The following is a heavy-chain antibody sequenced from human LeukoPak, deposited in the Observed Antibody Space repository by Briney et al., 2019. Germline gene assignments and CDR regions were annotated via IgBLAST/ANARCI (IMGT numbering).Heavy chain of an antibody. CDR1: GFTFSSYA. CDR3: ARDGVRDKIGGYFQH. V-gene: IGHV3-30-3*01. J-gene: IGHJ1*01. D-gene: IGHD2-8*01. Sequence: GGSLRLSCAASGFTFSSYAMHWVRQAPGKGLEWVAVISYDGSNKYYADSVKGRFTISRDNSKNTLYLQMNSLRAEDTAVYYCARDGVRDKIGGYFQHWGQGTLVTVSS. CDR2: ISYDGSNK.